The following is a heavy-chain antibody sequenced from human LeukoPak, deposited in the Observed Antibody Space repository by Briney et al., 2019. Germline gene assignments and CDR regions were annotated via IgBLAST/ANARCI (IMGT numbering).Heavy chain of an antibody. V-gene: IGHV1-18*01. Sequence: ASVKVSCKASGYTFTSYGISWVRQAPGQGLEWMGWISAYNGNTNYAQKLQGRVTMTTDTSTSTAYMELRSLRSDDTAVYYCARDCGFWSGYWGGNRVDPWGQGTLVTVYS. J-gene: IGHJ5*02. CDR1: GYTFTSYG. CDR2: ISAYNGNT. CDR3: ARDCGFWSGYWGGNRVDP. D-gene: IGHD3-3*01.